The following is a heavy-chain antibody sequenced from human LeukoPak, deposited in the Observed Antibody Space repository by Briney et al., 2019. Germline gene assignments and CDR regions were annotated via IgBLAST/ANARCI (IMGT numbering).Heavy chain of an antibody. J-gene: IGHJ2*01. CDR2: FGPAGDT. CDR1: GFPFSAYD. Sequence: GGSLRLSCATSGFPFSAYDMHWVRQAPGKGLEWVSAFGPAGDTYYPGAVKGRFTISRDYAKNSLFLQMNSLRAGDTAVYFCVRGALPGDNWYFDLWGRGTLVTVSS. V-gene: IGHV3-13*01. CDR3: VRGALPGDNWYFDL.